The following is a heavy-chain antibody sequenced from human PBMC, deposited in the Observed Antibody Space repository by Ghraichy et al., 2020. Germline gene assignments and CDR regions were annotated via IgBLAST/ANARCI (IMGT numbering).Heavy chain of an antibody. V-gene: IGHV2-5*01. D-gene: IGHD3-9*01. J-gene: IGHJ4*02. CDR2: IYLNDDK. Sequence: QTLSLTCTFSGFSLSTSGVGVGWIRQPPGKALEWLALIYLNDDKRYNPSLKSRLTITKDTSKNQVVLTMTNMDPVDTATYYCAYAGYYYDILAGYASFDSWGQGTLVTVSS. CDR3: AYAGYYYDILAGYASFDS. CDR1: GFSLSTSGVG.